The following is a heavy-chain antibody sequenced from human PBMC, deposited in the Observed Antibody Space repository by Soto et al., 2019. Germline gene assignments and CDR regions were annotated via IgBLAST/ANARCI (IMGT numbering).Heavy chain of an antibody. J-gene: IGHJ3*02. Sequence: GGSLRLSCAASGFTFSSYGMRWVRQAPGKGLEWVAVISYDGSNKYYADSVKGRFTISRDNSKNTLYLQMNGLRAEDTAVYYCAKDEGVRVVPAATDAFDIWGQGTMVTVSS. CDR1: GFTFSSYG. V-gene: IGHV3-30*18. D-gene: IGHD2-2*01. CDR3: AKDEGVRVVPAATDAFDI. CDR2: ISYDGSNK.